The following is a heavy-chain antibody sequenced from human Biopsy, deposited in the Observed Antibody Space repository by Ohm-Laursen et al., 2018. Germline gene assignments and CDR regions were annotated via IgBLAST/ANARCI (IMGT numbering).Heavy chain of an antibody. Sequence: SSVKVSCKASGGTFINYAISWVRQATGQGLEWMGWMNPNSGNTDYAQKFQGRVTMTRNTSISTAYMELNSLRSEDTAVYYCARGSFWFGGNYYYYGMDVWGQGTTVTVSS. CDR3: ARGSFWFGGNYYYYGMDV. CDR2: MNPNSGNT. CDR1: GGTFINYA. V-gene: IGHV1-8*02. D-gene: IGHD3-10*01. J-gene: IGHJ6*02.